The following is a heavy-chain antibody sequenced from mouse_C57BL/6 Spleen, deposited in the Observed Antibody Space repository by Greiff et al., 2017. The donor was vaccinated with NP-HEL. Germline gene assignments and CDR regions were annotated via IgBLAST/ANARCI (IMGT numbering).Heavy chain of an antibody. Sequence: DVMLVESGGGLVKPGGSLKLSCAASGFTFSDYGMHWVRQAPEKGLEWVAYISSGSSTIYYADTVKGRFTISRDNAKNTLFLQMTSLRSEDTAMYYCARTGCNYVAWFAYWGQGTLVTVSA. J-gene: IGHJ3*01. CDR1: GFTFSDYG. V-gene: IGHV5-17*01. D-gene: IGHD2-1*01. CDR2: ISSGSSTI. CDR3: ARTGCNYVAWFAY.